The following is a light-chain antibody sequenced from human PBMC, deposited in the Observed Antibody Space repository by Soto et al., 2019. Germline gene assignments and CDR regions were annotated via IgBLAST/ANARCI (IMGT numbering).Light chain of an antibody. CDR1: PSVSSY. Sequence: EIVLTQSEAPLSLSPGDRATLSCRASPSVSSYLAWYQQKPGQAPRLLIYDASNRATGIPARFSGSGSGTDFTLTISSLEPEDFAVYYCQQRSNWPPTFGGGAKV. CDR3: QQRSNWPPT. CDR2: DAS. J-gene: IGKJ4*01. V-gene: IGKV3-11*01.